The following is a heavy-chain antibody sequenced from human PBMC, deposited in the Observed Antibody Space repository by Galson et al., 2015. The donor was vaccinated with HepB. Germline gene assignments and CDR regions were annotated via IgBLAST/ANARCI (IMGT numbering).Heavy chain of an antibody. CDR2: TYYRSKWYN. J-gene: IGHJ4*02. V-gene: IGHV6-1*01. D-gene: IGHD3-9*01. CDR3: ARDQSYHDILTGSYSAPYDS. Sequence: CAISGDSVSSNTAGWNWIRQSPLRGLEWLGRTYYRSKWYNDYAESVKSRMTINPDTSKNQFSLQLKSVTPEDTAVYYCARDQSYHDILTGSYSAPYDSWGQGTLVTVSS. CDR1: GDSVSSNTAG.